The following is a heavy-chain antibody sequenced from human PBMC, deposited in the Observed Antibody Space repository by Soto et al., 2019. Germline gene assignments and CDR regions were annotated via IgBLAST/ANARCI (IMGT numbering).Heavy chain of an antibody. V-gene: IGHV3-33*06. CDR2: IWYDGSNK. J-gene: IGHJ6*02. CDR1: GFTFSSYG. D-gene: IGHD4-17*01. CDR3: VKDYYGDYDPSQYFYYGMDV. Sequence: LRLSCAASGFTFSSYGMHWVRQAPGKGLEWVAVIWYDGSNKYYADSVKGRFTISRDNSKNTLHLEMNSLRAEDTAVYFCVKDYYGDYDPSQYFYYGMDVWGQGTTVTVSS.